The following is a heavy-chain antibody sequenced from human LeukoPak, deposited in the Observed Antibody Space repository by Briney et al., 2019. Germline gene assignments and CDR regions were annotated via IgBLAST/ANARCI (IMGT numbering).Heavy chain of an antibody. D-gene: IGHD2-21*02. Sequence: SVMVSCKASGGTFSSYAISWVRQAPGQGLEWMGGIIPIFGTANYAQKFQGRVTITADESTSTAYMELSSLRSEDTAVYYCARDRSIVVVTAIPSFWFDPWGQGTLVTVSS. J-gene: IGHJ5*02. CDR1: GGTFSSYA. CDR2: IIPIFGTA. V-gene: IGHV1-69*13. CDR3: ARDRSIVVVTAIPSFWFDP.